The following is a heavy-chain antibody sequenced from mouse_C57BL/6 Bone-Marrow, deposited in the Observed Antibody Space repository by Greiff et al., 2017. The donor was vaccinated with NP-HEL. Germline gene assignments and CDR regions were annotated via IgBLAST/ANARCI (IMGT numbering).Heavy chain of an antibody. CDR1: GYTFTSYW. CDR3: ASTRGYWYFDV. Sequence: VQLVESGAELAKPGASVKLSCKASGYTFTSYWMHWVKQRPGQGLEWIGYINPSSGCTKYNQKFKDKATLPADKSSSTAYMQLGSLTYGDSAVYYCASTRGYWYFDVWGTGTTVTVSS. CDR2: INPSSGCT. J-gene: IGHJ1*03. V-gene: IGHV1-7*01.